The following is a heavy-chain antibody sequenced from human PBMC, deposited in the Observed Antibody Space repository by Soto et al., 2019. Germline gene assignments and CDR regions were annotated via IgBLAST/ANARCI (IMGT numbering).Heavy chain of an antibody. D-gene: IGHD2-21*01. J-gene: IGHJ5*02. CDR3: ARAAEAYTGPGGWFDP. Sequence: ACVTVSGTSCRYRLKGYYIRWVGPAAGKGLEWIGWINPNSRSTNYAQKLKGRFTMTRDKSINTAYMEMSSLRADDTAVYYCARAAEAYTGPGGWFDPWGQGTLVTVSS. CDR1: RYRLKGYY. CDR2: INPNSRST. V-gene: IGHV1-2*02.